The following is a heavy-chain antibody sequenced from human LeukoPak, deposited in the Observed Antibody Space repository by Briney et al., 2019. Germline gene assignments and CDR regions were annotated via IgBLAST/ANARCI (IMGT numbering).Heavy chain of an antibody. CDR1: GGSISSYY. CDR3: ARDKPPGDCSGGSCYGDYALDI. J-gene: IGHJ3*02. V-gene: IGHV4-59*01. CDR2: IYYSGST. Sequence: KTSETLSLTCTVSGGSISSYYWSWTRQPPGKGLEWIGYIYYSGSTNYNPSLKSRVTISVDTSKNQFSLKLSSVTAADTAVYYCARDKPPGDCSGGSCYGDYALDIWGQGTMVTVSS. D-gene: IGHD2-15*01.